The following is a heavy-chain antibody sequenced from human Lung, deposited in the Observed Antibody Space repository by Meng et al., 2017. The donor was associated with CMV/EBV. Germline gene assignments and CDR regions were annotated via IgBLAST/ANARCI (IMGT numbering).Heavy chain of an antibody. V-gene: IGHV1-2*02. CDR3: ARRWDYWSGFQTGYGLDV. CDR2: INTKSGDT. Sequence: SVKVSCXASGYTFTSYNIHWVRQAPGQGLEWMGWINTKSGDTDYAPKFHGRVTMTRDTSINTAHMEVTRLTSDDTATYYCARRWDYWSGFQTGYGLDVWGQGTTVTVSS. J-gene: IGHJ6*01. D-gene: IGHD3-3*01. CDR1: GYTFTSYN.